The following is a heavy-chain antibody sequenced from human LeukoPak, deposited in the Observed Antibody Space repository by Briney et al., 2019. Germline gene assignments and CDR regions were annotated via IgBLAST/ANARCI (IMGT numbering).Heavy chain of an antibody. CDR1: GFTFSSYG. Sequence: GGSLRLSCAASGFTFSSYGMHWVRQAPGKGLEWVAVISYDGSNKYYADSVKGRFTISRDNSKNTLYLQMNSLRAEDTAVYYCARDRAEGVAAAFTNYYYYGMDVWGQGTTVTVSS. CDR3: ARDRAEGVAAAFTNYYYYGMDV. V-gene: IGHV3-30*03. J-gene: IGHJ6*02. D-gene: IGHD6-19*01. CDR2: ISYDGSNK.